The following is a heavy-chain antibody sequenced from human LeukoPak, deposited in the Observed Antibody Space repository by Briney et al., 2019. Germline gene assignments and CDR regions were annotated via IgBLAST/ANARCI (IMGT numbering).Heavy chain of an antibody. CDR3: ARSEISYYFDY. Sequence: PGGSLRLSCAASGFTFSSYSMNWVRQAPGKGLEWVSSISSSSSYIYYADSVKGRFTTSRDNAKNSLYLQMNSLRAEGTAVYYCARSEISYYFDYWGQGTLVTVSS. CDR2: ISSSSSYI. CDR1: GFTFSSYS. J-gene: IGHJ4*02. V-gene: IGHV3-21*01.